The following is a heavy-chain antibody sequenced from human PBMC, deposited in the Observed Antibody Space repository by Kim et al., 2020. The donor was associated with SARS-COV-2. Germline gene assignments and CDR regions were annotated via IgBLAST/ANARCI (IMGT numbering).Heavy chain of an antibody. J-gene: IGHJ4*02. V-gene: IGHV3-21*01. Sequence: GGSLRLSCAASGFTFSSYSMNWVRQAPGKGLEWVSSISSSSSYIYYADSVKGRFTISRDNAKNSLYLQMNSLRAEDTAVYYCATDQGSSWYAAPFAFDYWGQGTLVTVSS. CDR2: ISSSSSYI. D-gene: IGHD6-13*01. CDR3: ATDQGSSWYAAPFAFDY. CDR1: GFTFSSYS.